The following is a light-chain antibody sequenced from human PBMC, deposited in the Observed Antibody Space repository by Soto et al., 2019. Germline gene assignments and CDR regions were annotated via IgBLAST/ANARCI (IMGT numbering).Light chain of an antibody. CDR1: SSNIGSNT. CDR2: SND. CDR3: AAWDGSLNGYV. Sequence: QSVLTQPPSASGTPGQRVTISCSGSSSNIGSNTVNWYQQLPGTAPKLLIYSNDQRHSGVPDRFSGSKSGTSASLAISGLQSEDEADYYCAAWDGSLNGYVFGTGTKLNVL. V-gene: IGLV1-44*01. J-gene: IGLJ1*01.